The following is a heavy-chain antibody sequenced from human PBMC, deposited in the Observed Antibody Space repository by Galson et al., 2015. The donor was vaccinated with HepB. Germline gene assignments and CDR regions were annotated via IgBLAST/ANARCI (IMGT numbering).Heavy chain of an antibody. CDR1: GFTFSSYA. V-gene: IGHV3-30-3*01. CDR2: ISYDGSNK. CDR3: ARDLSPYSTLGYCSSTSCYWVVGGFDY. Sequence: LRLSCAASGFTFSSYAMHWVRQAPGKGLEWVAVISYDGSNKYYADSVKGRFTISRDNSKNTLYLQMNSLRAEDTAVYYCARDLSPYSTLGYCSSTSCYWVVGGFDYWGQGTLVTVSS. J-gene: IGHJ4*02. D-gene: IGHD2-2*01.